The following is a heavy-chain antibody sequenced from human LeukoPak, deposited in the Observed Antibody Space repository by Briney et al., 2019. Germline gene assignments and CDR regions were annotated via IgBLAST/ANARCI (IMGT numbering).Heavy chain of an antibody. CDR2: IKQDGSEE. Sequence: GGSLRLSCAASGFTFSHYWMTWVRQAPGKGLEWVANIKQDGSEEYYVDSVKGRFTISRDNAKNSLYLQMNSLRAEDTAVYYCAKGVGVYTNWFDPWGQGTLVTVSS. CDR3: AKGVGVYTNWFDP. V-gene: IGHV3-7*03. D-gene: IGHD3-10*01. CDR1: GFTFSHYW. J-gene: IGHJ5*02.